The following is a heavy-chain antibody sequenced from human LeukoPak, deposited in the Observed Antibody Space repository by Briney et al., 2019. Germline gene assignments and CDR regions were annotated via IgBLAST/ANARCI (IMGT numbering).Heavy chain of an antibody. Sequence: SETLSLTCAVYGGSFSGYYWSWIRQPPGKGLEWIGEINHSGSTNYNPSLKSRVTISVDTSKNQFSLKLSSVTAADTAVYYCATGFVVAAYYFYYYMDVWGKGTTVTVSS. CDR2: INHSGST. CDR3: ATGFVVAAYYFYYYMDV. CDR1: GGSFSGYY. D-gene: IGHD2-2*01. J-gene: IGHJ6*03. V-gene: IGHV4-34*01.